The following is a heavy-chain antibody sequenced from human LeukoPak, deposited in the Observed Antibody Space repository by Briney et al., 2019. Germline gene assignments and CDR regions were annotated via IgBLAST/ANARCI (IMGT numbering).Heavy chain of an antibody. CDR1: GFTFSSYA. D-gene: IGHD2-2*01. CDR3: AKFLSKVGGVVPDFDY. Sequence: QTGGSLRLSCAASGFTFSSYAMSWVRQAPGKGLEWVSAISGSGGSTYYADSVKGRFTISRDNSKNTLYLQMNSLRAEDTAVYYCAKFLSKVGGVVPDFDYWGQGTLVTVSS. CDR2: ISGSGGST. V-gene: IGHV3-23*01. J-gene: IGHJ4*02.